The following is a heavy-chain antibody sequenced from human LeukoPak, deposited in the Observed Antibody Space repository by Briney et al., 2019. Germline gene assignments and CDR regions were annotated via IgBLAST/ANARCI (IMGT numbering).Heavy chain of an antibody. CDR1: GYSISSGYY. D-gene: IGHD7-27*01. V-gene: IGHV4-38-2*02. CDR3: ARHPANWGPPNWFDP. CDR2: IYHSGST. Sequence: SETLSLTCTVSGYSISSGYYWGWIRQPPGKGLEWIGSIYHSGSTYYNPSLKSRVTISVDTSRNQFSLKLSSVTAADTAVYYCARHPANWGPPNWFDPWGQGTLVTVSS. J-gene: IGHJ5*02.